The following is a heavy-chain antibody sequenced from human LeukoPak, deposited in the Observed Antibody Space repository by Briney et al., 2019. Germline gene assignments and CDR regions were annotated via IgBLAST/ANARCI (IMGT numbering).Heavy chain of an antibody. V-gene: IGHV3-30*18. CDR3: AKDYNSSGWAAFDM. D-gene: IGHD3-22*01. J-gene: IGHJ3*02. CDR1: GFTFNIFA. CDR2: ISYDGSNK. Sequence: GESLRLSCAASGFTFNIFAMHWARCGPGKGLEHLEVISYDGSNKYFANSVKGRFTMSRDNSKTTLCLQMNSLRAEVTAVYYCAKDYNSSGWAAFDMWGQRTMVTVSS.